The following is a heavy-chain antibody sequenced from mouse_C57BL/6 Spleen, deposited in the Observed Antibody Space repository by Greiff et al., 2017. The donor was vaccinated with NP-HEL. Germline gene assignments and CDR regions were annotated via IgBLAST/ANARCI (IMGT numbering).Heavy chain of an antibody. Sequence: VKLMESGPGLVQPSQSLSITCTVSGFSLTSYGVHWVRQSPGKGLEWLGVIWRGGSTDYNAAFMSRLSITKDNSTSQVFFKMNSLQADDTAIYYCAKLWSYAMDYWGQGTSVTVSS. CDR2: IWRGGST. CDR3: AKLWSYAMDY. V-gene: IGHV2-5*01. J-gene: IGHJ4*01. CDR1: GFSLTSYG. D-gene: IGHD1-1*02.